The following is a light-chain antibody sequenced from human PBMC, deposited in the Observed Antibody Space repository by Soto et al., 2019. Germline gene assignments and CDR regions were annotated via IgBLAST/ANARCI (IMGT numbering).Light chain of an antibody. Sequence: QSVLTQPPSASGTPGQRVTISCSGSICNIGSNTVNWYRQLPGTAPKLRIYSENQRPSGVPARFSGSKSGTSASLAISGLQSAEEAGDYCAAWDDTLNGVVFGGGTKLTVL. V-gene: IGLV1-44*01. CDR2: SEN. J-gene: IGLJ2*01. CDR3: AAWDDTLNGVV. CDR1: ICNIGSNT.